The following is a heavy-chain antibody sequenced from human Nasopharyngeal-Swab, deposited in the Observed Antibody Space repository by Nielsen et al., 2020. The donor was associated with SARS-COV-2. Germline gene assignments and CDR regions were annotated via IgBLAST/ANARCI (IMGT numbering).Heavy chain of an antibody. CDR3: ARGTYYYDSPVLINWFDP. Sequence: GGSLRLSCAASGFTFSSYGMHWVRQAPGKGLEWVAVIWYDGSNKYYADSVKGRFTISRDNSKNTLYLQMNSLRAEDTAVYYCARGTYYYDSPVLINWFDPWGQGTLVTVSS. V-gene: IGHV3-33*01. D-gene: IGHD3-22*01. J-gene: IGHJ5*02. CDR1: GFTFSSYG. CDR2: IWYDGSNK.